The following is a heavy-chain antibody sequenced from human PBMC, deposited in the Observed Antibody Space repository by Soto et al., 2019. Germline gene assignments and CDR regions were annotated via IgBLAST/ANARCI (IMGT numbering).Heavy chain of an antibody. V-gene: IGHV4-30-4*01. CDR1: GGCISSGYYY. J-gene: IGHJ6*02. CDR3: PRGQAAAPAMDV. CDR2: ISYSGST. Sequence: TLSRKCSVPGGCISSGYYYWTWIRQPPGKGLEWIGYISYSGSTFYSPSLKRRVTISVDRSKNQFSLKLSSVTAADTAVYYCPRGQAAAPAMDVWGQGTTVTVSS. D-gene: IGHD6-13*01.